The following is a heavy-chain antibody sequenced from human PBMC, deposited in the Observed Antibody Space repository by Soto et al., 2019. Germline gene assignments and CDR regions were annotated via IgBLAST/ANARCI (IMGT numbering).Heavy chain of an antibody. CDR2: IFHSGSA. CDR1: GGSISSSNW. Sequence: SETLSLTCAVSGGSISSSNWWSGVRQTPEKGLEWIGEIFHSGSANYNPSLKSRVTISLDKSNKQFSLKLISVTAADTAVYYCAGGPGSYSTSYYFDFWGQGTLVTVSS. CDR3: AGGPGSYSTSYYFDF. J-gene: IGHJ4*02. D-gene: IGHD1-26*01. V-gene: IGHV4-4*02.